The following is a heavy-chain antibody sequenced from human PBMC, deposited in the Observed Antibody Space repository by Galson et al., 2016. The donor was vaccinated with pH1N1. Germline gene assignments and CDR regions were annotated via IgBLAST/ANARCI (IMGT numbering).Heavy chain of an antibody. CDR3: ARGDVDTTMVSDAFDI. CDR1: GGTFGSYG. Sequence: SVKVSGKASGGTFGSYGINWVRQAPEQGLEWMGWSSTYNGNTNYEQKFQDRVTVTTDTLTSTAYMELTSLRSDDTAVYYCARGDVDTTMVSDAFDILGQGTLVTVSS. V-gene: IGHV1-18*01. CDR2: SSTYNGNT. J-gene: IGHJ3*02. D-gene: IGHD5-18*01.